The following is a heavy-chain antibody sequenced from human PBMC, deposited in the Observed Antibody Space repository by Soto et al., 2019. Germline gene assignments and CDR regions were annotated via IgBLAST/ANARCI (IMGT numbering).Heavy chain of an antibody. J-gene: IGHJ6*02. Sequence: SETLSLTCAVSGGSISSEYYHWTWIRQSPGKGLEWIGYIHYTGAIMYNPSFKSRLTMSVDTSKNQFSLQPTSVTAADTAVYFCAREDDWGDSDHYALDVCGPGTTVTVFS. V-gene: IGHV4-30-4*08. CDR1: GGSISSEYYH. CDR3: AREDDWGDSDHYALDV. D-gene: IGHD7-27*01. CDR2: IHYTGAI.